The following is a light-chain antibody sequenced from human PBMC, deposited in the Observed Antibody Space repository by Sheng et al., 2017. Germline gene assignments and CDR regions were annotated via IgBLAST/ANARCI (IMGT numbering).Light chain of an antibody. J-gene: IGLJ3*02. CDR1: GSNIGNNH. CDR3: ATWDSSLSAGV. Sequence: QSALTQPPSVSAAPGQKVTISCSGSGSNIGNNHVSWYQHLPGRAPKLLIYDDNQRPSGIPDRFSGSRSGTSATLGISGLQTGDEADYSCATWDSSLSAGVFGGGTKVTVL. CDR2: DDN. V-gene: IGLV1-51*01.